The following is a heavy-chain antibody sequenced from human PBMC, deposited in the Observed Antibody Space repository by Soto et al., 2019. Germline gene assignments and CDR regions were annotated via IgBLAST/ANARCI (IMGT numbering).Heavy chain of an antibody. Sequence: ASVKVSCKASGGTFSSYAISWVRQAPGQGLEWMGGIIPIFGTANYAQKFQGRVTITADESTSTAYMELSSLRSEDTAVYYCARKIEESAWLIYGMDVWGQGTTVTVSS. J-gene: IGHJ6*02. CDR1: GGTFSSYA. CDR3: ARKIEESAWLIYGMDV. CDR2: IIPIFGTA. D-gene: IGHD5-12*01. V-gene: IGHV1-69*13.